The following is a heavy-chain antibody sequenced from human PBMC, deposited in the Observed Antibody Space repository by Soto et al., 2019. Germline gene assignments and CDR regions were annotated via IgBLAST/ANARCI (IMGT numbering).Heavy chain of an antibody. CDR3: ARRVRYYDFWSGSNWFDR. J-gene: IGHJ5*02. CDR2: IDPSDSYT. V-gene: IGHV5-10-1*01. Sequence: PGESPKISCNGSGYIFTSYCISWVRQMPGKGLEWMGRIDPSDSYTNYSPSFQGHVTISADKSISTASLQWSSLKASDTAMYYCARRVRYYDFWSGSNWFDRWGQGTLVTVSS. CDR1: GYIFTSYC. D-gene: IGHD3-3*01.